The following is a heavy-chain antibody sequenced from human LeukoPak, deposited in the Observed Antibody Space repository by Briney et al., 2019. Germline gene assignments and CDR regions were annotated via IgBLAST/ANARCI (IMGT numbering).Heavy chain of an antibody. Sequence: PGGSLRLSCAASGFTFSSYAMSWVRQAPGKGLEWVSGISGRGGSTYYADSVKGRFTISRDNSKNTVFLQMNSLRAEDTAVYYCAKGNWNDEYIFDYWGQGTLVTVSS. CDR2: ISGRGGST. D-gene: IGHD1-1*01. J-gene: IGHJ4*02. CDR3: AKGNWNDEYIFDY. CDR1: GFTFSSYA. V-gene: IGHV3-23*01.